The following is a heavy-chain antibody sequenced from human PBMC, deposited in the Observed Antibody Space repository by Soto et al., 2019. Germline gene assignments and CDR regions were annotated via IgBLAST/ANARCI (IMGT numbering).Heavy chain of an antibody. V-gene: IGHV4-39*01. D-gene: IGHD2-15*01. CDR1: GISVSTRDYY. J-gene: IGHJ4*02. CDR3: AGFVVPASRNSDFDY. CDR2: IYYSGST. Sequence: QLQLQESAPGLVKPSETLSLTCTVSGISVSTRDYYWGLVRQPPGNGLDWIGNIYYSGSTFYNPSLRSRVTLSVDTSKNQFALRVNSVTAADTAVYFCAGFVVPASRNSDFDYWGQGTLVTVSS.